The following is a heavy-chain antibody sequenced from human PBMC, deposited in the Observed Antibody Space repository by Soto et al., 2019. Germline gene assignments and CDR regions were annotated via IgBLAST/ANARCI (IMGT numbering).Heavy chain of an antibody. V-gene: IGHV4-59*01. CDR3: ARDLEGERRWHWFDP. J-gene: IGHJ5*02. CDR1: GGSISSYY. Sequence: PSETLSLTCTVSGGSISSYYWSWIRQPPAKGLEWIGYIYYSGSTNYNPSLKSRVTISVDTSKNQFSLKLSSVTAADTAVYYCARDLEGERRWHWFDPWGQGTLVTVSS. CDR2: IYYSGST. D-gene: IGHD3-16*01.